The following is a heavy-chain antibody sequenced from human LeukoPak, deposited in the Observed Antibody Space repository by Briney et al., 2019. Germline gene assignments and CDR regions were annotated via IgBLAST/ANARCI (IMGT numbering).Heavy chain of an antibody. CDR1: GFTFSSNW. Sequence: EPGGSLRLSCLTSGFTFSSNWMHWVRQAPGKGLVWVSAISGSGGSTYYADSVKGRVTISRDNSKNTLYLQMNSLRAEDTAVYYCPKVNRAYCGGDCPDAFDIWGQGTMVTVSS. J-gene: IGHJ3*02. CDR2: ISGSGGST. D-gene: IGHD2-21*02. CDR3: PKVNRAYCGGDCPDAFDI. V-gene: IGHV3-23*01.